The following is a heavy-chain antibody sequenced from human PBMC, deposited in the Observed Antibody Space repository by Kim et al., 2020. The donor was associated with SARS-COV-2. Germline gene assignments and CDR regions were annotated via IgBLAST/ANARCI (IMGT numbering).Heavy chain of an antibody. CDR3: ARARATSITIFGEVIVHNFDY. J-gene: IGHJ4*02. CDR1: GGSISSGDYY. D-gene: IGHD3-3*01. CDR2: IYYSGST. Sequence: SETLSLTCTVSGGSISSGDYYWSWIRQPPGKGLEWIGYIYYSGSTYYNPSLKSRVTISVDTSKNQFSLKLSSVIAADTAVYYCARARATSITIFGEVIVHNFDYWVQGTLVTVSS. V-gene: IGHV4-30-4*01.